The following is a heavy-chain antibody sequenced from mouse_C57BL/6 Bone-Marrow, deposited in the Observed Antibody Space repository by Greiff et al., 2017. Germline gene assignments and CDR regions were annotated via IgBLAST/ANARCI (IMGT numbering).Heavy chain of an antibody. J-gene: IGHJ4*01. CDR1: GYTFTGYW. CDR3: ERYVLYDSYRTFAMDY. Sequence: QVQLQQSGAELMKPGASVKLSCKATGYTFTGYWIEWVKQRPGHGLEWIGEILPGSGSTNYNEKFKGKATFTADTSSNTAYMQLSSLTTEDSAIYYCERYVLYDSYRTFAMDYWGQGTTVTVSS. CDR2: ILPGSGST. V-gene: IGHV1-9*01. D-gene: IGHD2-3*01.